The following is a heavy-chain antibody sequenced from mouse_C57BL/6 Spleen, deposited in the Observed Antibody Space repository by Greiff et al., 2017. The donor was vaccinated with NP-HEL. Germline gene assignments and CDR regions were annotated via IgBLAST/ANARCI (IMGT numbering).Heavy chain of an antibody. CDR1: GYTFTSYW. V-gene: IGHV1-7*01. CDR3: TRMEFYYDYDEGYFDY. J-gene: IGHJ2*01. D-gene: IGHD2-4*01. CDR2: INPSSGYT. Sequence: VQLQESGAELVKPGASVKLSCKASGYTFTSYWMHWVKQRPGQGLEWIGYINPSSGYTKYNQKFKDKATLTADKSSSTAYLQLSSQTYMDSVVYYDTRMEFYYDYDEGYFDYWGQGTTLTVSS.